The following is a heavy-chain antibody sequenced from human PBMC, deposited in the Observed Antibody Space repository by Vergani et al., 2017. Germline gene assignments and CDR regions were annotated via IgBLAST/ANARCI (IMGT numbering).Heavy chain of an antibody. CDR2: ISYDGSNK. D-gene: IGHD3-22*01. CDR1: GFTFSSCA. V-gene: IGHV3-30*04. CDR3: ARHFLLPAGDWFDP. J-gene: IGHJ5*02. Sequence: QVQLVESGGGVVQPGRSLRLSCAASGFTFSSCAMHWVRQAPGKGLEWVAVISYDGSNKYYADSVKGRFTISRDNSKNTLYLQMNSLRAEDTAVYYCARHFLLPAGDWFDPWCQGTLVTVSS.